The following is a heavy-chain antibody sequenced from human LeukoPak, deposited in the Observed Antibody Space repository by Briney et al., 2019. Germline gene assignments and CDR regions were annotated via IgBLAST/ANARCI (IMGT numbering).Heavy chain of an antibody. J-gene: IGHJ6*02. D-gene: IGHD6-13*01. CDR3: ARDKVKQQLVRYYYYGMDV. CDR1: GFTFSSYA. CDR2: ISGSGGST. Sequence: GGSLRLSCAASGFTFSSYAMSWVRQAPGKGLEWVSAISGSGGSTYYADSVKGRFTISRDNAKNSLYLQMNSLRAEDTAVYYCARDKVKQQLVRYYYYGMDVWGQGTTVTVSS. V-gene: IGHV3-23*01.